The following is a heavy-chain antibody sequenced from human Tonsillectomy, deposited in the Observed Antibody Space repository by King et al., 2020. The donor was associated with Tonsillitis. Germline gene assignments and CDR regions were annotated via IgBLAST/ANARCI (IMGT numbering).Heavy chain of an antibody. CDR3: ARDPGRSGWTGGRNAFDI. CDR1: GGSISSYY. V-gene: IGHV4-59*01. D-gene: IGHD6-19*01. J-gene: IGHJ3*02. Sequence: QLQESGPGLVKPSETLSLTCTVSGGSISSYYWSWIRQPPGKGLEWIGYIYYSGSTNYNPSLNSRVTISVDTSKNQFSLKLSSVTAADTAVYYCARDPGRSGWTGGRNAFDIWGQGTMVTVSS. CDR2: IYYSGST.